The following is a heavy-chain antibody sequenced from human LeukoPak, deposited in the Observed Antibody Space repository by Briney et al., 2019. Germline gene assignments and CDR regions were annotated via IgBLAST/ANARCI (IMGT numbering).Heavy chain of an antibody. D-gene: IGHD1-14*01. CDR3: TASPPGGDYFDY. V-gene: IGHV3-15*01. Sequence: GGSLRLSCAASGFTLSNAWMSWVRQAPGKGLEWVGRIKSKTDVGTTDFAAPVKGRFIISRDDPENTLYLQMHSLKTEDTAVYYCTASPPGGDYFDYWGQGTLVTVSS. CDR2: IKSKTDVGTT. CDR1: GFTLSNAW. J-gene: IGHJ4*02.